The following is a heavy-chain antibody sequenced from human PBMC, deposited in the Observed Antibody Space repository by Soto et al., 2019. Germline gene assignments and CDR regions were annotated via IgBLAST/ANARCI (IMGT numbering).Heavy chain of an antibody. CDR3: TTGSVEGV. D-gene: IGHD2-15*01. Sequence: EVQLVESGGGLVKPGGSLRLSCAASGFSFSNAWMNWVRQAPGKGLEWVGRIKRKIDGEATDYAGPVKGRFTVFRDDSKSAQYLQMKSLEGDDTAVYYCTTGSVEGVWGQGTTVTVS. V-gene: IGHV3-15*07. J-gene: IGHJ6*02. CDR2: IKRKIDGEAT. CDR1: GFSFSNAW.